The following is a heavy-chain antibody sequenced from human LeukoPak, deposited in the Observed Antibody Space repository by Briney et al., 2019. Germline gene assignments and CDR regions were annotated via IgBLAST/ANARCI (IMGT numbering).Heavy chain of an antibody. D-gene: IGHD1-26*01. CDR3: ARDWVRLVGAKWGFDP. V-gene: IGHV4-61*02. CDR2: IYTSGST. J-gene: IGHJ5*02. Sequence: PSQTLSLTCTVSGGSISSGSYYWSWIRQPAGKGLEWIGRIYTSGSTNYNPSLKSRVTISVDTSKNQFSLKLSSVTAADTAVYYCARDWVRLVGAKWGFDPWGQGTLVTVSS. CDR1: GGSISSGSYY.